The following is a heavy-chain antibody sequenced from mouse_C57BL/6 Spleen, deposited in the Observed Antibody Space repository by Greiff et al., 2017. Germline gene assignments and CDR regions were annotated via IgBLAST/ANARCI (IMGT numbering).Heavy chain of an antibody. CDR2: IDPSDSYT. CDR1: GYTFTSYW. V-gene: IGHV1-69*01. Sequence: QVQLKQPGAELVMPGASVKLSCKASGYTFTSYWMHWVKQRPGQGLEWIGEIDPSDSYTNYNQKFKGKSTLTVDKSSSTAYMQLSSLTSEDSAVYYCARTITTAGYFDVWGTGTTVTVSS. D-gene: IGHD2-4*01. CDR3: ARTITTAGYFDV. J-gene: IGHJ1*03.